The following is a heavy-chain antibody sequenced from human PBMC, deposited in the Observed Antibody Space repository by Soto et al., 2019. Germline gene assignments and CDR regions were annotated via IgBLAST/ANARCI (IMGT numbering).Heavy chain of an antibody. V-gene: IGHV1-69*13. CDR2: IIPIFGTA. CDR1: GGTFSSYA. Sequence: SVKVSCKASGGTFSSYAISWVRQAPGQGLEWMGGIIPIFGTANYAQKFQGRVTITADESTSTAYMELSSLRSEDTAVYYCATFSRRYYYGSGSPPPGAFAIWGQGTMVTVSS. CDR3: ATFSRRYYYGSGSPPPGAFAI. J-gene: IGHJ3*02. D-gene: IGHD3-10*01.